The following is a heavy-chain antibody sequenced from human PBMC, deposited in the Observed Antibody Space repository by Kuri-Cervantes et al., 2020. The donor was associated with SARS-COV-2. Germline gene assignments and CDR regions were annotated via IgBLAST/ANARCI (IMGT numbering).Heavy chain of an antibody. CDR1: GYTFINYY. CDR2: INPAGGDT. V-gene: IGHV1-46*03. Sequence: ASVKVSCKASGYTFINYYMRWVRQAPGQGLEWMGMINPAGGDTNYAQKFQGRVTMTRDTSTRTVYMELTSLRSEDTAIYYCTRAGDIVVVPYYGMDVWGQGTTVTVSS. J-gene: IGHJ6*02. CDR3: TRAGDIVVVPYYGMDV. D-gene: IGHD2-15*01.